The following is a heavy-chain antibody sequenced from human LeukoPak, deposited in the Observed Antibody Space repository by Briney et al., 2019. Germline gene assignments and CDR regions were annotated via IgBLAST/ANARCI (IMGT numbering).Heavy chain of an antibody. CDR2: IYYSGST. Sequence: SETLSLTCSVSGDSISSYYWSWIRQPPGKRLEWIGYIYYSGSTNYNPSLKSRVTISVDTSKNQFSLKLSSVTAADTAVYYCARGWGNFHYWGQGTLVTVSS. D-gene: IGHD7-27*01. CDR3: ARGWGNFHY. J-gene: IGHJ4*02. V-gene: IGHV4-59*01. CDR1: GDSISSYY.